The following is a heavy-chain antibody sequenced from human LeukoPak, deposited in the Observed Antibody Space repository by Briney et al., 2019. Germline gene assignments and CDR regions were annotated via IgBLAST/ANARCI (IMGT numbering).Heavy chain of an antibody. CDR3: ARDPGYTSGWGEIPVGYFDV. D-gene: IGHD6-19*01. Sequence: SETLSLTCAVYGGSFSGYYWSWIRQPPGKGLEWIGEINHTGSTNYNVSLKSRVTISVDTSKNQFSLKLSSVTAADTAVYYCARDPGYTSGWGEIPVGYFDVWGRGTLVTVSS. CDR1: GGSFSGYY. V-gene: IGHV4-34*01. J-gene: IGHJ2*01. CDR2: INHTGST.